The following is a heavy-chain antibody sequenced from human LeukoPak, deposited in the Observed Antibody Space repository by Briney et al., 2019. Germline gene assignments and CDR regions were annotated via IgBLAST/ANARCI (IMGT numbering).Heavy chain of an antibody. D-gene: IGHD3-3*01. CDR2: ISAYNGNT. Sequence: GASVKVSCKASGGTFSSYAVSWVRQAPGQGLEWMGWISAYNGNTNYAQKLQGRVTMTTDTSTSTAYMELRSLRSDDTAVYYCARVGGDDYDFWSGYSHFDYWGQGTLVTVSS. V-gene: IGHV1-18*01. CDR3: ARVGGDDYDFWSGYSHFDY. J-gene: IGHJ4*02. CDR1: GGTFSSYA.